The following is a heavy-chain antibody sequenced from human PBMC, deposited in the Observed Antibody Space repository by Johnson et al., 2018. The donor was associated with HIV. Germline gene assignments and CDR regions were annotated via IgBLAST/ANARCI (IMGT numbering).Heavy chain of an antibody. V-gene: IGHV3-23*04. CDR1: GFTFSSYA. CDR3: ARLPSGYSRDGFNV. J-gene: IGHJ3*01. D-gene: IGHD5-18*01. Sequence: MLLVESGGGLVQPGGSLRLSCAASGFTFSSYAMSWVRQAPGKGLEWVSAISGSGGSTYYADSVKGRFTISRDNSKNTLYLQMNRLRDEDTAVYYCARLPSGYSRDGFNVWGQGTMVTLSS. CDR2: ISGSGGST.